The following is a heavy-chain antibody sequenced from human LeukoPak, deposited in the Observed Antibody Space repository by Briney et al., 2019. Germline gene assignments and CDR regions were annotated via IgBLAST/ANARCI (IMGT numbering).Heavy chain of an antibody. CDR3: ARPLDFGGNSNWYFDL. CDR1: ELSFINYW. D-gene: IGHD4-23*01. CDR2: IYPGDSDT. J-gene: IGHJ2*01. V-gene: IGHV5-51*01. Sequence: GESLKISCKGTELSFINYWIAWVRQMPGKGLEWMGIIYPGDSDTKISPSFEGQVTISADKSISTAYLHLSGLKASDTAMYYCARPLDFGGNSNWYFDLWGRGTLLTVSS.